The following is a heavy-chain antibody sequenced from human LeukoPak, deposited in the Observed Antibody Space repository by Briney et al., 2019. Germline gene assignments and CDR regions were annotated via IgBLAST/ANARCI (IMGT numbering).Heavy chain of an antibody. V-gene: IGHV1-2*02. Sequence: ASVKVSCKASGYTFTDYYIDWVRQAPGQGLEWMGWINPNSGGTYYAQKFQDRVTKTRDTSIRTAYMEVSSLRSDDTAVYYCATFLSTTIQANVDNWGQGTLVTVSS. CDR1: GYTFTDYY. D-gene: IGHD3-3*01. J-gene: IGHJ4*02. CDR2: INPNSGGT. CDR3: ATFLSTTIQANVDN.